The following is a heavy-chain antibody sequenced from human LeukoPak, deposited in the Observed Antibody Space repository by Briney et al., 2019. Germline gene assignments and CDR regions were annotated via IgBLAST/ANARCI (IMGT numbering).Heavy chain of an antibody. Sequence: GGSLRLSCAASGFTFSSYSMNWVRQAPGKGLEWVSSISTGSTYIYYADSVKGRFTISRDNAKNSLYLQMNSLRAEDTAVYYCARDPPFIIGTTFFDYWGQGTLVTVSS. CDR2: ISTGSTYI. J-gene: IGHJ4*02. CDR3: ARDPPFIIGTTFFDY. D-gene: IGHD1-20*01. V-gene: IGHV3-21*01. CDR1: GFTFSSYS.